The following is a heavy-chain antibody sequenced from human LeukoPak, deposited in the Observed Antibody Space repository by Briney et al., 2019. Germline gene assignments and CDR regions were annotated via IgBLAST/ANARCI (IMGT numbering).Heavy chain of an antibody. CDR1: GYVFTGYY. CDR2: INPNSGGT. Sequence: ASVKVSCKASGYVFTGYYMHWVRQAPGQGLEWMGWINPNSGGTNSAQKFQGRVTMTRDTSISTAYMELSRLTSDDTAVYYCARHPYSGSYHFDYWGQGTLVTVSS. V-gene: IGHV1-2*02. CDR3: ARHPYSGSYHFDY. D-gene: IGHD1-26*01. J-gene: IGHJ4*02.